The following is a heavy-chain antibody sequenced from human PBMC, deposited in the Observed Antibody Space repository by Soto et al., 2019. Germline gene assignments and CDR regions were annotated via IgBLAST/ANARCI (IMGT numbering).Heavy chain of an antibody. D-gene: IGHD4-4*01. CDR3: AKDYSNVYYYYGMDV. J-gene: IGHJ6*02. V-gene: IGHV3-30*18. CDR1: GFTFSSYG. CDR2: ISYDGSNK. Sequence: QVQLVESGGGVVQPGRSLRLSCAASGFTFSSYGMHWVRQAPGKGLEWVAVISYDGSNKYYADSVKGRFTISRDNSKNTLYLQMNSLRAEDTAVYYCAKDYSNVYYYYGMDVWGQGTTVTVSS.